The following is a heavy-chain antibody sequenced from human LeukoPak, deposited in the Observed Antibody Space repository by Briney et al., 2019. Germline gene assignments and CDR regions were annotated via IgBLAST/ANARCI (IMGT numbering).Heavy chain of an antibody. V-gene: IGHV3-21*05. CDR3: ARVCGGSCYGTDY. CDR2: ISGSGTSI. Sequence: PGGSLILSCAASGFTFSTYSINWVRQTPGKGLEWISYISGSGTSIYYADSVKGRFTISRDNAKNSLYLQMNSLRAEDTAVYYCARVCGGSCYGTDYWGQGTLVTVSS. J-gene: IGHJ4*02. CDR1: GFTFSTYS. D-gene: IGHD2-15*01.